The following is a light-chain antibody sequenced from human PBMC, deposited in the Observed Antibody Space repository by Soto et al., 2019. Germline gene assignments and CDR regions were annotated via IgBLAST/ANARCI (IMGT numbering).Light chain of an antibody. CDR1: TSDVGSSNY. V-gene: IGLV2-14*01. CDR2: EVS. CDR3: SSYIIITTPFV. J-gene: IGLJ1*01. Sequence: QSALTQPASVSGSPGQSITISCTGSTSDVGSSNYVSWYQQHPGKAPKLILYEVSHRPSGVSDRFSGSKSGNTASLTVSWLQAEDEADYYCSSYIIITTPFVFGSGTKLTVL.